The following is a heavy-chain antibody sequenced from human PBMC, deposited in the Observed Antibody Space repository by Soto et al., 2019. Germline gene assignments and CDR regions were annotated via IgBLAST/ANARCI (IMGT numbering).Heavy chain of an antibody. V-gene: IGHV3-23*01. J-gene: IGHJ6*02. Sequence: GGSLRLSCAASGFTFSSYAMSWVRQAPGKGLEWVSAISGSGGSTYYADSVKGRFTISRDNSKNTLYLQMNSLRAEDTAVYYCAKDPLYYDFWSGYLPLGYYGMDVWGQGTTVTVSS. D-gene: IGHD3-3*01. CDR1: GFTFSSYA. CDR3: AKDPLYYDFWSGYLPLGYYGMDV. CDR2: ISGSGGST.